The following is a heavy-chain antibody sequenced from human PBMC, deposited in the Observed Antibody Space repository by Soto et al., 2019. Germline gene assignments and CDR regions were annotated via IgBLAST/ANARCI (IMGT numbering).Heavy chain of an antibody. D-gene: IGHD3-9*01. Sequence: SGPTLVNPTQTLTLTCTFSGFSLSASGVGVGWIRQPPGKALEWLALIYWDDDKRYSPSLKSRLTITKDTSKNQVVLTMTNMDPVDTATYYCAHRLDDILTGYSGGNWLEPWGQGTLVTV. CDR3: AHRLDDILTGYSGGNWLEP. J-gene: IGHJ5*02. V-gene: IGHV2-5*02. CDR1: GFSLSASGVG. CDR2: IYWDDDK.